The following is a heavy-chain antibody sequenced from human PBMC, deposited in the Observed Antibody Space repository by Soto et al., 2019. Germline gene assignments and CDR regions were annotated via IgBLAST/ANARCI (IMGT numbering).Heavy chain of an antibody. V-gene: IGHV1-69*13. J-gene: IGHJ6*02. CDR1: GGTFSSYA. Sequence: EASVKVSCKASGGTFSSYAISWVRQAPGQGLEWMGGIIPIFGTVNYAQKFQGRVTITADESTSTAYMELSSLRSEDTAVYYCASARRRNYYYYGMDVWGQGTTVTVSS. D-gene: IGHD6-13*01. CDR2: IIPIFGTV. CDR3: ASARRRNYYYYGMDV.